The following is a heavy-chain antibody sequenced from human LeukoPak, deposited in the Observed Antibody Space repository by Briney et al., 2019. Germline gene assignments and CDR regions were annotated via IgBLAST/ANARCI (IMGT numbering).Heavy chain of an antibody. V-gene: IGHV3-13*01. J-gene: IGHJ3*02. CDR1: GFTFSNYD. Sequence: PGGSLRLSCAAYGFTFSNYDMHWVRQATGKGLEGVSTIDTAGATYYPGSVKGRFTISRENAKNSLYLQSNSLRAGDTAVYYCARGAGEYYDSTRGAFDIWGQGTMVTVSS. D-gene: IGHD3-22*01. CDR2: IDTAGAT. CDR3: ARGAGEYYDSTRGAFDI.